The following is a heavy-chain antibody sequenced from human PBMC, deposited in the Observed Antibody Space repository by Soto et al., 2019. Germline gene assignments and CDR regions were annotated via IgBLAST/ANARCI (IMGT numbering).Heavy chain of an antibody. Sequence: QITLKESGPTLVKPTQTLALTCTFSGFSLSTGGVGVGWFRQPPGKALEWLADVYWNTEKNYSPSLPGRLTITRDTSKNQVVLTMTDMDTVDTATYYCAHRSVHYGMDVWGQGTTVTVSS. CDR1: GFSLSTGGVG. CDR2: VYWNTEK. J-gene: IGHJ6*02. D-gene: IGHD2-2*01. V-gene: IGHV2-5*01. CDR3: AHRSVHYGMDV.